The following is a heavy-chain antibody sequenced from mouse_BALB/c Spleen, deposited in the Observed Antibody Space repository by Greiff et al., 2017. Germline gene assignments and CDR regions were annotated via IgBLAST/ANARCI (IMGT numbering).Heavy chain of an antibody. J-gene: IGHJ4*01. D-gene: IGHD1-1*01. CDR2: ISSGGSYT. CDR1: GFTFSSYA. CDR3: ARDLGSYYGSTYAMDY. V-gene: IGHV5-9-4*01. Sequence: EVKLMESGGGLVKPGGSLKLSCAASGFTFSSYAMSWVRQSPEKRLEWVAEISSGGSYTYYPDTVTGRFTISRDNAKNTLYLEMSSLRSEDTAMYYCARDLGSYYGSTYAMDYWGQGTSVTVSS.